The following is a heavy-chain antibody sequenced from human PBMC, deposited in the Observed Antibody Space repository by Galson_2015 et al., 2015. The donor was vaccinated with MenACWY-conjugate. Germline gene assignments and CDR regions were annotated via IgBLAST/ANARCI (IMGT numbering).Heavy chain of an antibody. CDR1: GYTFRNYA. V-gene: IGHV1-3*01. CDR2: VNPGNGDT. D-gene: IGHD4/OR15-4a*01. Sequence: SCKASGYTFRNYAIHWVCQAPGQRLEWMGWVNPGNGDTKFSQNLQDRVIISEDTSASTAYMELYSLSSEDTAAYYCARRAKGDAFDIWGQGTLVIVSS. J-gene: IGHJ3*02. CDR3: ARRAKGDAFDI.